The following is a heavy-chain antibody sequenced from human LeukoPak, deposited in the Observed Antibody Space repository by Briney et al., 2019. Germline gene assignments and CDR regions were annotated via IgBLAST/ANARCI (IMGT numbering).Heavy chain of an antibody. CDR3: ARPRIAAAHDAFDI. Sequence: SETLSLTCTVSGGSISSYYWSWIRQPPGKGLEGIGYIYYSGSTNYNPSLKSRVTISVDTSKNQFSLKLSSVTAADTAVYYCARPRIAAAHDAFDIWGQGTMVTVSS. D-gene: IGHD6-13*01. J-gene: IGHJ3*02. CDR2: IYYSGST. CDR1: GGSISSYY. V-gene: IGHV4-59*08.